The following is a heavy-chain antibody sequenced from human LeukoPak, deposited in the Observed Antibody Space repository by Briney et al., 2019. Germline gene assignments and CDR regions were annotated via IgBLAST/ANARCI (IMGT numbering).Heavy chain of an antibody. V-gene: IGHV3-23*01. J-gene: IGHJ4*02. CDR2: ISGSGDSK. CDR3: ARSAYNSGWYMFAIDY. D-gene: IGHD6-19*01. CDR1: GFTFTNYD. Sequence: PGASLRLSCAASGFTFTNYDMIWVPQAPGKGLEGVSAISGSGDSKKYADSVRGRFTISRDNSQNTLYLKMNSRRAEDTAVYYCARSAYNSGWYMFAIDYWGQGTLVTVSS.